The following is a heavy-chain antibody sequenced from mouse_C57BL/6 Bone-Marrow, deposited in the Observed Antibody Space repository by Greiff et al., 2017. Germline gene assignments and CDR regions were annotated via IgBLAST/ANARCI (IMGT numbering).Heavy chain of an antibody. CDR1: GYTFTSYG. Sequence: VQLQQSGAELARPGASVKLSCKASGYTFTSYGIRWVKQRTGQGLEWIGEIYPRSGNTYYNEKFKGKATLTADKSSSTAYMELRSLTSEDSAVYFCASPLYGSSPAWFAYWGQGTLVTVSA. V-gene: IGHV1-81*01. CDR2: IYPRSGNT. CDR3: ASPLYGSSPAWFAY. D-gene: IGHD1-1*01. J-gene: IGHJ3*01.